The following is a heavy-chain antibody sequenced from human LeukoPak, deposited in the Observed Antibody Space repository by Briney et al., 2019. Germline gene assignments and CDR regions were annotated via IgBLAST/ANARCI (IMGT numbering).Heavy chain of an antibody. CDR3: AKDLGGYSYAADY. D-gene: IGHD5-18*01. V-gene: IGHV3-43*02. Sequence: PGGSLRLSRAASGFTVDDYAMRWVRQAPGKGLEWVPLIRGAGGSTYYADSVKGRFTISRDNNNNSLYLQMNSLRTEDTAFYYCAKDLGGYSYAADYWGQGTLVTVSS. CDR2: IRGAGGST. J-gene: IGHJ4*02. CDR1: GFTVDDYA.